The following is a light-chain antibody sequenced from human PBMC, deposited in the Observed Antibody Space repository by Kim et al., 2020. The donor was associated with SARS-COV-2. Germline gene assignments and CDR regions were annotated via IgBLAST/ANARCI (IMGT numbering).Light chain of an antibody. J-gene: IGKJ4*01. Sequence: DIVMTQSPLSLPVTPGEPASISCRSSRSLLHSNGYNYLDWYLQKPGQSPQLLIYLGSNRASGVPDRFSGSVSGTDFTLKISRVEAEDVGVYYCMQGLQPSLTFGGGTKVDIK. V-gene: IGKV2-28*01. CDR3: MQGLQPSLT. CDR2: LGS. CDR1: RSLLHSNGYNY.